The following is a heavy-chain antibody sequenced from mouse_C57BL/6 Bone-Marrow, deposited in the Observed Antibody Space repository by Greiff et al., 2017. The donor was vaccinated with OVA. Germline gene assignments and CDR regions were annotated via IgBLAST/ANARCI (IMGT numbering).Heavy chain of an antibody. J-gene: IGHJ3*01. D-gene: IGHD2-4*01. CDR2: IYPGDGDT. CDR1: GYAFSSYW. V-gene: IGHV1-80*01. Sequence: VKLQESGAELVKPGASVKISCKASGYAFSSYWMNWVKQGPGKGLEWIGQIYPGDGDTNYNGKFKGKATLTADKSSSTAYMQLSSLTSEDSAVYFCARGRDYWFAYWGQGTLVTVSA. CDR3: ARGRDYWFAY.